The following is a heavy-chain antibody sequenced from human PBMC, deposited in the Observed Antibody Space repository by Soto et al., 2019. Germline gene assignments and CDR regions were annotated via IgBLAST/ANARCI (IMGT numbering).Heavy chain of an antibody. V-gene: IGHV5-51*01. CDR1: GYSFTSYW. Sequence: GESLKISCKGSGYSFTSYWIGWVRQMPGKGLEWMGIIYPGDSDTRYSPSFQGQVTISADKSISTAYLQWSSLKASDTAMYYCARLPIKETYYYDSSGYYYVDYWGQGTLVTVSS. J-gene: IGHJ4*02. D-gene: IGHD3-22*01. CDR2: IYPGDSDT. CDR3: ARLPIKETYYYDSSGYYYVDY.